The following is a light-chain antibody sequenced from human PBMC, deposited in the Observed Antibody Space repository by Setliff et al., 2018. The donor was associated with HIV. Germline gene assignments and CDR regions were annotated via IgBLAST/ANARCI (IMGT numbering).Light chain of an antibody. J-gene: IGLJ2*01. Sequence: QSVLTQPPSASGSPGQSVTISCTGTSSDIGGYTYVSWYQQHPGKAPKLVIYEVNKRPSGVPDRFSGSKSGNTASLTVSGLQAEDDADYYCSSYAGSNNLVFGGGTKVTVL. CDR2: EVN. CDR3: SSYAGSNNLV. V-gene: IGLV2-8*01. CDR1: SSDIGGYTY.